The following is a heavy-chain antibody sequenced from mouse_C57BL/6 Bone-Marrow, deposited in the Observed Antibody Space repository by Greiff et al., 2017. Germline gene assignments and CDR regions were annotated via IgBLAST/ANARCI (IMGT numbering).Heavy chain of an antibody. V-gene: IGHV1-69*01. CDR1: GYTFTSYW. J-gene: IGHJ1*03. CDR3: ARVGDGPPLCWYFDV. CDR2: IDPSDSYT. D-gene: IGHD2-3*01. Sequence: QVQLQQPGAELVMPGASVKLSCKASGYTFTSYWMHWVKQRPGQGLEWIGEIDPSDSYTNYNQKFKGKSTLPVDKSSSTAYMQVSMLTSADSAVYYCARVGDGPPLCWYFDVWGTGTTVTVSS.